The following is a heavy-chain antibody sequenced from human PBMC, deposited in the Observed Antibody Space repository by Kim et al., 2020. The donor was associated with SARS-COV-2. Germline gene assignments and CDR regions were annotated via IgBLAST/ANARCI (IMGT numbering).Heavy chain of an antibody. D-gene: IGHD2-2*01. J-gene: IGHJ5*02. CDR1: GYTFTSFG. V-gene: IGHV1-3*04. CDR3: ARGVDDLGSSTNSDPLNWFDP. CDR2: INTGNGNT. Sequence: ASVKVSCTASGYTFTSFGLHWVRQAPGQRPEWMGWINTGNGNTRYSQKFQGRVTITDTSASTAYMELSSLRSEDTAVYYCARGVDDLGSSTNSDPLNWFDPWGQGTLVTVAS.